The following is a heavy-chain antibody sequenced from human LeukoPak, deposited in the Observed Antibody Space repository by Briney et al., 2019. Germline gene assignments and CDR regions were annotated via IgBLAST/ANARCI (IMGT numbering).Heavy chain of an antibody. V-gene: IGHV1-18*01. CDR1: GGTFSSYA. CDR2: ISAYNGNT. J-gene: IGHJ4*02. Sequence: GASVKVSCKASGGTFSSYAISWVRQAPGQGLEWMGWISAYNGNTNYAQKLQGRVTMTTDTSTSTAYMELRSLRSDDTAVYYCASSPRPRRFDYWGQGTLVTVSS. CDR3: ASSPRPRRFDY.